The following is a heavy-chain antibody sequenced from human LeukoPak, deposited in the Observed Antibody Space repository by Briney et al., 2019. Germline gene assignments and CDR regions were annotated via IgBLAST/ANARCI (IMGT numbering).Heavy chain of an antibody. Sequence: SETLSLTCSVSGGPISSYYWSWIRQPPGKGLEWLAEINDSGRANYNPSLMSRVTVSVDTSKNQFSLRLTSVTATDTAVYYCARRWNYGRNYYIDVWGKGATVSVSS. J-gene: IGHJ6*03. CDR3: ARRWNYGRNYYIDV. CDR2: INDSGRA. CDR1: GGPISSYY. V-gene: IGHV4-34*01. D-gene: IGHD1-7*01.